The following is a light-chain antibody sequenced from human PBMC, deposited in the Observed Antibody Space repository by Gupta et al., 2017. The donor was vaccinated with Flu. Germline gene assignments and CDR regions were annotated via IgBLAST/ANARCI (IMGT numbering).Light chain of an antibody. CDR1: QSVSSSY. J-gene: IGKJ4*01. CDR2: GAS. CDR3: QQYGSSPLT. V-gene: IGKV3-20*01. Sequence: EIVLTQSPGTLSLSPGERATLSCRASQSVSSSYLACYQQKPDQAPMLLIYGASSTATGIPDRFSGSASATYFTLTISILAPEDFAVYYCQQYGSSPLTFGRGTQLEIK.